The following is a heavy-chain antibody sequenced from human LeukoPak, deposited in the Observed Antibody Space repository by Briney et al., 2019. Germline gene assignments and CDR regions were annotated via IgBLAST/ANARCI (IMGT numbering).Heavy chain of an antibody. V-gene: IGHV3-74*01. CDR3: ARGGPDQAFDF. CDR2: INNDGGGK. J-gene: IGHJ3*01. Sequence: GGSLRLSCAASGFIFSSYWMYWVRQAPGKGLEYVSRINNDGGGKTYAESVKGRFTVSRDNGKNTVFLQMNSLRAEDTAMYYCARGGPDQAFDFWGQGTMVTVSS. CDR1: GFIFSSYW. D-gene: IGHD1-14*01.